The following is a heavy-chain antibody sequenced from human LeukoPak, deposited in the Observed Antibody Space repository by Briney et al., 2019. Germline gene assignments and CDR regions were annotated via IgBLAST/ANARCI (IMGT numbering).Heavy chain of an antibody. CDR2: IYYSGST. CDR1: GGSINNYY. D-gene: IGHD4-23*01. Sequence: SGTLSLTCTVSGGSINNYYWSWIRQPPGKGLEWIGYIYYSGSTNYNPSLKSRVTISVDTSKNQFSLKLSSVTAADTAVYYCARARLRWSEGAFDIWGQGTMVTVSS. CDR3: ARARLRWSEGAFDI. J-gene: IGHJ3*02. V-gene: IGHV4-59*01.